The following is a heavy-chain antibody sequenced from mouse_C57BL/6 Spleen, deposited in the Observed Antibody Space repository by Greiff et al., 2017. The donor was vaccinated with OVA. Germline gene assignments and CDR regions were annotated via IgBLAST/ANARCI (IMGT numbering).Heavy chain of an antibody. V-gene: IGHV6-3*01. CDR1: GFTFSNYW. Sequence: EVKLQESGGGLVQPGGSMKLSCVASGFTFSNYWMNWVRQSPEKGLEWVAQIRLKSDNYATHYAESVKGRFTISRDDSKSSVYLQMNNLRAEDTGIYYCTGLGYDGTWFAYWGQGTLVTVSA. J-gene: IGHJ3*01. CDR3: TGLGYDGTWFAY. CDR2: IRLKSDNYAT. D-gene: IGHD2-14*01.